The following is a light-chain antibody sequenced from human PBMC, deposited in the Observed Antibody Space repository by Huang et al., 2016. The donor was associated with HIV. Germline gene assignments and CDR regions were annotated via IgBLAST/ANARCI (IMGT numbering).Light chain of an antibody. V-gene: IGKV3-11*02. CDR2: HTS. CDR1: QSIGSY. Sequence: EIVLTQSPATLSLSPGERATLSCRASQSIGSYLAWYQQKPRQAPRPLIYHTSDRATVIPARFSGSGSGRGFTLTIISLEPDDFAVYYCQQRSNWPVTFGQGTRLEIK. J-gene: IGKJ5*01. CDR3: QQRSNWPVT.